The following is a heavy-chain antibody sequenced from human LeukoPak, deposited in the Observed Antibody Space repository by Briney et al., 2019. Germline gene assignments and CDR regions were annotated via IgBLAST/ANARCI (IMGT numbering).Heavy chain of an antibody. J-gene: IGHJ4*02. D-gene: IGHD3-22*01. V-gene: IGHV4-34*01. CDR1: GGSIASHY. CDR3: ARVGSYYYDSSGYKARGF. CDR2: ISHSGST. Sequence: PSETLSLTCTVSGGSIASHYWNWIRQPPGKGLEWIGEISHSGSTNYNPSLKSRVTISVDTSKSQFSLKLSSVTAADTAVYYCARVGSYYYDSSGYKARGFWGQGTLVTVSS.